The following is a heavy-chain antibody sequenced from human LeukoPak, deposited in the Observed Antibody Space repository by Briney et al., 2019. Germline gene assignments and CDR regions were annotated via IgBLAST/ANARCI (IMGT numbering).Heavy chain of an antibody. V-gene: IGHV3-64*01. CDR3: ARHGDYGDYVWFDP. CDR2: INSNGEST. J-gene: IGHJ5*02. CDR1: GFAFSYHA. D-gene: IGHD4-17*01. Sequence: GGSLRLSCAASGFAFSYHAMEWVRQAPGKGLEYVSAINSNGESTYYSNSVKGRFTISRDNSKNTLYLQMGRLRPEDMAVYYCARHGDYGDYVWFDPWGQGTLVTVSS.